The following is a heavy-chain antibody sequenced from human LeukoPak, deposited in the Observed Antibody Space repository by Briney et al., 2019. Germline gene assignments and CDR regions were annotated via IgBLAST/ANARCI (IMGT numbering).Heavy chain of an antibody. Sequence: GGSLRLSCAASGFTYSSYSMNWVRQAPGKGLEWVSHITASGTAMFYADSVKGRFTISRDNAKNSLYLQMNSLRDEDTAVYYCASSGSYRFDYWGQGTLVTVSS. J-gene: IGHJ4*02. V-gene: IGHV3-48*02. CDR1: GFTYSSYS. D-gene: IGHD1-26*01. CDR2: ITASGTAM. CDR3: ASSGSYRFDY.